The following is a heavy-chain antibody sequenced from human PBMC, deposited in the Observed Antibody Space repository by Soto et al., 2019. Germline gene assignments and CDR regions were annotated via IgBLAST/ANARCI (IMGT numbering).Heavy chain of an antibody. CDR1: GNNFAGYW. D-gene: IGHD3-3*01. CDR2: IYPSDSDT. Sequence: XESLKLSCKCSGNNFAGYWIALVLQMPGKGLELMGIIYPSDSDTRYRPSFQGQVTISADKSISSAYLQWSSLRASDTAMYYCAREGVSTRTFGYWGQGTPGTVSS. J-gene: IGHJ4*02. CDR3: AREGVSTRTFGY. V-gene: IGHV5-51*01.